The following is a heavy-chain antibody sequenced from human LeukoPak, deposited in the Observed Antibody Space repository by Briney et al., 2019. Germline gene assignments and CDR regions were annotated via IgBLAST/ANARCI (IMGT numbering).Heavy chain of an antibody. CDR1: GFTFDDYG. CDR3: ARFPYGSGTYYTYYFDY. Sequence: GGSLRLSCAPSGFTFDDYGMSWARHGPGKGLQWVTAISGSCRSTYYADSVKGRFTICRDNSKNTLYMQMNRLRDEDTAVYYCARFPYGSGTYYTYYFDYWGQGTLVTVSS. J-gene: IGHJ4*02. D-gene: IGHD3-10*01. CDR2: ISGSCRST. V-gene: IGHV3-23*01.